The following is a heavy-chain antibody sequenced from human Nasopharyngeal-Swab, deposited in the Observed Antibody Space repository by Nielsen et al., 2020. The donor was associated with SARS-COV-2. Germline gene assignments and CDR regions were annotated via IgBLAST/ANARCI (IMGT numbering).Heavy chain of an antibody. CDR2: LSSSSTTI. V-gene: IGHV3-48*02. CDR1: GFTFRSYT. J-gene: IGHJ6*02. D-gene: IGHD2-2*02. CDR3: ARDIYPGAYGMDV. Sequence: GESLKISCAASGFTFRSYTLNWVRQAPGKGLEWVSYLSSSSTTIYYTGSVRGRFTISRDNAKNSLFLQLNSLRDEDTAVYYCARDIYPGAYGMDVWGQGTTVTVSS.